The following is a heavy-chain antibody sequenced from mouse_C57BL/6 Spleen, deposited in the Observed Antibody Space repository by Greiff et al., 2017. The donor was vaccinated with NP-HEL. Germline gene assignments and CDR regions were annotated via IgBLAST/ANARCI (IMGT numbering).Heavy chain of an antibody. D-gene: IGHD2-5*01. V-gene: IGHV2-2*01. Sequence: QVQLKESGPGLVQPSQSLSITCTVSGFSLTSYGVHWVRQSPGKGLEWLGVIWSGGSTDYNAAFIDKLRFSEDNSKSQVYIKMSSLQADDTAIYYCARSRNYGFAYWGQGTLVTVSA. J-gene: IGHJ3*01. CDR3: ARSRNYGFAY. CDR1: GFSLTSYG. CDR2: IWSGGST.